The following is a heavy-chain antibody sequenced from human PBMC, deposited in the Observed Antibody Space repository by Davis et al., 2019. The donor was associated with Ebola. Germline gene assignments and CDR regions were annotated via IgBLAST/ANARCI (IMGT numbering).Heavy chain of an antibody. CDR3: ARERNRAAIRGIFDY. CDR1: GFTFSSYA. CDR2: ISYDGSNK. V-gene: IGHV3-30-3*01. J-gene: IGHJ4*02. D-gene: IGHD2-2*02. Sequence: PGGSLRLSCAASGFTFSSYAMHWVRQAPGKGLEWVAVISYDGSNKYYADSVKGRFTISRDNSKNTLYLQMNSLRAEDTAVYYCARERNRAAIRGIFDYWGQGTLVTVSS.